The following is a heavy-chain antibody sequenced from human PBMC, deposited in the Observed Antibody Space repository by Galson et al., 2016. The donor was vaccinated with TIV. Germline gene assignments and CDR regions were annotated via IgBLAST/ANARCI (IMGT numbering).Heavy chain of an antibody. J-gene: IGHJ4*02. Sequence: SVKVSCKASGDTFSNYAISWVRQAPGQGLEWMGRIIPILNIANYAQEFQGRVTITADESTSTVYMELNSLRSDDTAVYYCARRPAENYWGQGTLVTVSS. V-gene: IGHV1-69*04. D-gene: IGHD6-6*01. CDR1: GDTFSNYA. CDR2: IIPILNIA. CDR3: ARRPAENY.